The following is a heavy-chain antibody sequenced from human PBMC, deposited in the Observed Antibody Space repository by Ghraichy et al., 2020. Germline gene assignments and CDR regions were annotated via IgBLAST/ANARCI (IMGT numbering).Heavy chain of an antibody. CDR1: GGSISSSSYY. V-gene: IGHV4-39*01. J-gene: IGHJ5*02. CDR2: IYYSGST. D-gene: IGHD3-9*01. Sequence: SETLSLTCTVSGGSISSSSYYWGWIRQPPGKGLEWIGSIYYSGSTYYNPSLKSRVTISVDTSKNQFSLKLSSVTAADTAVYYCARQSTYASADYDILTGYYGGWFDPWGQGTLVTVSS. CDR3: ARQSTYASADYDILTGYYGGWFDP.